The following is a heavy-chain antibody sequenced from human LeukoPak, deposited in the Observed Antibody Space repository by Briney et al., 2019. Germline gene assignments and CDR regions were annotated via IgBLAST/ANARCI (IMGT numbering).Heavy chain of an antibody. D-gene: IGHD6-13*01. Sequence: PGGSLRLSCAASGFTFSCYEMNWVRQAPGKGLEWVSYISSSGSTIYYADSVKGRFTISRDNAKNSLYLQMNSLRAEDTAVYYCARVASSSSWSYYFDYWGQGTLVTVSS. V-gene: IGHV3-48*03. CDR1: GFTFSCYE. CDR3: ARVASSSSWSYYFDY. J-gene: IGHJ4*02. CDR2: ISSSGSTI.